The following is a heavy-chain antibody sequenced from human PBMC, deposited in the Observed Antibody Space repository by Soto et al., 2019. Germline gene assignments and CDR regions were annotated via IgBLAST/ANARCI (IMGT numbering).Heavy chain of an antibody. CDR3: AGWGGHDYNY. Sequence: EVQLLGSGGGLVQPGGSLRLSCVGSGFTFSTYWMNWVRQAPGKGLEWVANINPDGNVGTYVDSVRGRFTTSRDNAKNSLYLQMNILRADDTAVYFCAGWGGHDYNYWGQGIMVTVSS. CDR1: GFTFSTYW. V-gene: IGHV3-7*03. D-gene: IGHD4-4*01. J-gene: IGHJ4*02. CDR2: INPDGNVG.